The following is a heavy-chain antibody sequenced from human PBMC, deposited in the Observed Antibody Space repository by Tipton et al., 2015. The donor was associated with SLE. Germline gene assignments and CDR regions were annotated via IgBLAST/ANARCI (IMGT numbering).Heavy chain of an antibody. CDR1: GGSFSGYT. CDR2: MYNSGNT. V-gene: IGHV4-34*01. CDR3: ATSFIYSDWGAFHI. J-gene: IGHJ3*02. D-gene: IGHD4-11*01. Sequence: TLSLTCAVYGGSFSGYTWSWIRHFPGKGLEWIGSMYNSGNTFYNPSLKSRVTISLDMSKNQFSLKLSSVTAADTAVYYCATSFIYSDWGAFHIWGQGTMVTVSS.